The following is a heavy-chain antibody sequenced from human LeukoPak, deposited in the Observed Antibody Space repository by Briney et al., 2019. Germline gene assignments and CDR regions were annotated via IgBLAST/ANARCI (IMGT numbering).Heavy chain of an antibody. Sequence: GGSLRLSCAASGFTFSSYGMHWVRRAPGKGLEWVAVISYDGSNKYYADSVKSRFTISRDNSKNTLYLQMNSLRAEDTAVYYCAKDKYCSGGSCVDYWGQGTLVTVSS. V-gene: IGHV3-30*18. CDR1: GFTFSSYG. CDR3: AKDKYCSGGSCVDY. D-gene: IGHD2-15*01. J-gene: IGHJ4*02. CDR2: ISYDGSNK.